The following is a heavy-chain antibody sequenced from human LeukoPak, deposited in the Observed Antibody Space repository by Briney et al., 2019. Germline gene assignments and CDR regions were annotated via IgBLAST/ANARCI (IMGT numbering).Heavy chain of an antibody. Sequence: SQTLSLTCAISGDSVSSNRAAWNWIRQSPSRGLEWLGRTYYRSKWYNDYAVSVKSRITINPDTSKNQFSLQLNSVTAADTAVYYCARGPLGDLFSDAFDIWGQGTKVTVTS. CDR2: TYYRSKWYN. CDR3: ARGPLGDLFSDAFDI. J-gene: IGHJ3*02. CDR1: GDSVSSNRAA. D-gene: IGHD3-10*01. V-gene: IGHV6-1*01.